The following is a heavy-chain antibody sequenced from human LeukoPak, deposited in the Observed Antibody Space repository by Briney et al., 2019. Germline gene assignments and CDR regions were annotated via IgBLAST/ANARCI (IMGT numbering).Heavy chain of an antibody. CDR3: ARHVVAADVDY. CDR1: GGSTSSSSHY. CDR2: IYYSGST. J-gene: IGHJ4*02. D-gene: IGHD6-13*01. V-gene: IGHV4-39*01. Sequence: SETLSLTCTVSGGSTSSSSHYWGWIRQPPGKGLEWIGSIYYSGSTYYNPSLKSRVTITVDTSKNQFSLKLSSVTAADTAVYYCARHVVAADVDYWGQGTLVTVSS.